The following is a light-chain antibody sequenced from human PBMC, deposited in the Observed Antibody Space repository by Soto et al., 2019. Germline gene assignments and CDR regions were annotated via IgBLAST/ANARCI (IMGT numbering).Light chain of an antibody. V-gene: IGKV1-17*03. Sequence: DIQMTQSPSAMSASVGDRVTIPCRASQGISNYLAWFQQKPGKVPKRVIYAASSLQSGVPSRFSGSGSGTEFPLTLRXLQPEDFATYSCLPPNSYPWPFGQGTKVDI. J-gene: IGKJ1*01. CDR3: LPPNSYPWP. CDR2: AAS. CDR1: QGISNY.